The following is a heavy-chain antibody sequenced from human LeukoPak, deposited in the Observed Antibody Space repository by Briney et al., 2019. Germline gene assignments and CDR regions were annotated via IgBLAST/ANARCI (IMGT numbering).Heavy chain of an antibody. Sequence: GGSLRLSCAASGFTFSSYWMHWVRQAPGEGLVWVARIKSDGSGSSHADSVEGRFTISRDNAKNTLYLQMNSLRAEDTAVYYCATDGRSSGWYGFDYWGQGILVTVSS. CDR3: ATDGRSSGWYGFDY. CDR1: GFTFSSYW. V-gene: IGHV3-74*01. CDR2: IKSDGSGS. J-gene: IGHJ4*02. D-gene: IGHD6-19*01.